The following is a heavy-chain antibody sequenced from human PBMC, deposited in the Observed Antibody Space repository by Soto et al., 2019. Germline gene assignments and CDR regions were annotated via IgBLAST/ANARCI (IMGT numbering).Heavy chain of an antibody. CDR2: IRSKAYDGTT. CDR3: TRCGSYDFWSGYRVPYYYYYMDV. CDR1: GFTFGDYA. Sequence: GGSLRLSCTASGFTFGDYAMSWFRQAPGKGLEWVGFIRSKAYDGTTEYAASVKGRFTISRDDSKSIAYLQMNSLKTEDTAVYYCTRCGSYDFWSGYRVPYYYYYMDVWGKGTTVTVSS. V-gene: IGHV3-49*03. D-gene: IGHD3-3*01. J-gene: IGHJ6*03.